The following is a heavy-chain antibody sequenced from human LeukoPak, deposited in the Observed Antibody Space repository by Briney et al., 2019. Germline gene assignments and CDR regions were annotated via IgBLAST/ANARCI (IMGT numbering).Heavy chain of an antibody. Sequence: SGGSLRLSCAASGFTLSGYDIHWVRQAIGKGLDWVSGIGSAGDKYHAGSERGRFTISRENAENFVYLQVNGLRAEDTAIYYCVRAKRETSTRPWTSGMDVWGQGTTVTVSS. J-gene: IGHJ6*02. CDR2: IGSAGDK. V-gene: IGHV3-13*01. CDR3: VRAKRETSTRPWTSGMDV. CDR1: GFTLSGYD. D-gene: IGHD6-6*01.